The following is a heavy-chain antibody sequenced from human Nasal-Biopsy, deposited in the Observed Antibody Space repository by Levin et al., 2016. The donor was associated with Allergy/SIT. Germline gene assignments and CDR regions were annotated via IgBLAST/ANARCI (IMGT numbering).Heavy chain of an antibody. CDR2: ITGDGDVT. D-gene: IGHD2-21*02. J-gene: IGHJ4*02. Sequence: GGSLRLSCSASGFFFSDYAMTWVRLGPGQGLEWVSTITGDGDVTAYADSVKGRFTISRDNPGNSLYLQMTGLTHEDTALYYCAKGMTKTTATLDYWGRGTLVTVSS. V-gene: IGHV3-9*01. CDR3: AKGMTKTTATLDY. CDR1: GFFFSDYA.